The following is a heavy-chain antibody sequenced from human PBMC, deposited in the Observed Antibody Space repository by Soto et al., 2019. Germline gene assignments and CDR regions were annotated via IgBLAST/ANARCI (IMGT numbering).Heavy chain of an antibody. V-gene: IGHV3-30-3*01. Sequence: GGSLRLSCAASGFTFSIYSMHWVRQAPGKELEWVAVLSYDVSNKFYADSVKGRFTISRDNSENTLYLQMNSLRAEDTAVYYCAKDVGATLLYYYGMDVWGQGTTVTVSS. CDR1: GFTFSIYS. D-gene: IGHD1-26*01. CDR3: AKDVGATLLYYYGMDV. J-gene: IGHJ6*02. CDR2: LSYDVSNK.